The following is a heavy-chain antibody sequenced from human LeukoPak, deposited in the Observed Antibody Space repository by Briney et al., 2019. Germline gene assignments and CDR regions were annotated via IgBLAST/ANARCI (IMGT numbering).Heavy chain of an antibody. CDR3: ARADDSSGDSYYFDY. J-gene: IGHJ4*02. V-gene: IGHV4-30-4*01. CDR1: GGSISSGDYY. Sequence: SETLSLTCTVSGGSISSGDYYWSWIRQPPGKGLEWIGYIYYSGSTYYNPSLKSRVTISVDTSKNQFSLKLSSVTAADTAVYYCARADDSSGDSYYFDYWGQGTLVTVSS. D-gene: IGHD3-22*01. CDR2: IYYSGST.